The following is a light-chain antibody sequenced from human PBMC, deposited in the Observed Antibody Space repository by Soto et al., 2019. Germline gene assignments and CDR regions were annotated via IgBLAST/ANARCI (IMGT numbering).Light chain of an antibody. J-gene: IGKJ5*01. CDR3: QQYGWSWIT. Sequence: EIVLTQSPGTLSLSPGERATLSCRASQSVSSNSLAWYQQKPGQAPRLVIYGASSRATGIPDRFSGSGSGTDFTLTISRLQPEDFAVYYCQQYGWSWITFGQGTRLEIK. CDR1: QSVSSNS. CDR2: GAS. V-gene: IGKV3-20*01.